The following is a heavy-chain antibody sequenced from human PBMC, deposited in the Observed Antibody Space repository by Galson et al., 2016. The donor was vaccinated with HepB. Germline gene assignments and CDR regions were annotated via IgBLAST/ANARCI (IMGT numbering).Heavy chain of an antibody. CDR2: ISYDGRRK. Sequence: SLRLSCAASGFTFNSFAMHWVRQTPGKGLVWVAVISYDGRRKFYADFVEGRFTISRDNSKNTLYLQMNSLRPEDTDVYDCARDYNSTWYYYGMDVWGQGTTVTVSS. V-gene: IGHV3-30*04. D-gene: IGHD3-10*01. CDR3: ARDYNSTWYYYGMDV. CDR1: GFTFNSFA. J-gene: IGHJ6*02.